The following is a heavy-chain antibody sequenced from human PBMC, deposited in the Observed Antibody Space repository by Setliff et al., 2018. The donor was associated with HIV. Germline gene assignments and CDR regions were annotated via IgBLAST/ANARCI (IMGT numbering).Heavy chain of an antibody. CDR3: ARHPTNWGSTGYYYYYMDV. Sequence: SETLSLTCTVSGGSISSHYWSWIRQPPGKGLEWIGYIYYSGRTNYNPSLKSRVTISVDTSKNQFSLKLTSVTAADTAVYYCARHPTNWGSTGYYYYYMDVWAKGPRSPSP. J-gene: IGHJ6*03. V-gene: IGHV4-59*08. CDR2: IYYSGRT. CDR1: GGSISSHY. D-gene: IGHD7-27*01.